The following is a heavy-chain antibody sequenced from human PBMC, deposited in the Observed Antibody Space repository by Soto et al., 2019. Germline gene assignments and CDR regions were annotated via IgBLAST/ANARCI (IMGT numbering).Heavy chain of an antibody. Sequence: QVQLVQSGDEVKKPGSSVKVSCKASGGTFSSYAISWVRQAPGQGLEWMGGIIPVFGTANYAQQFQGRVTITADESTSTAYMDLSSLRSEDTAVYYCARDLGGSYYKLVGAFDIWGQGTMVTVSS. D-gene: IGHD1-26*01. J-gene: IGHJ3*02. CDR2: IIPVFGTA. CDR1: GGTFSSYA. V-gene: IGHV1-69*01. CDR3: ARDLGGSYYKLVGAFDI.